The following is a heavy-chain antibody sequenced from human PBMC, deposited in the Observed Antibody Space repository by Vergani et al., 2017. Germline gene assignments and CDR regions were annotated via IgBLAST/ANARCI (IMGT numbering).Heavy chain of an antibody. CDR3: ARAIPLLEWFHAYGAHYYMDV. CDR2: IYYSGST. CDR1: GGSISRYY. Sequence: QVQLQESGPGLVKPSEPLSLTCTVSGGSISRYYWSWIRQPPGKGLEWIGYIYYSGSTNYNPSLKSRVTISVDTSKNQFSLKLSSVTAADTAVYYCARAIPLLEWFHAYGAHYYMDVWGKGTTVTVSS. J-gene: IGHJ6*03. D-gene: IGHD3-3*01. V-gene: IGHV4-59*01.